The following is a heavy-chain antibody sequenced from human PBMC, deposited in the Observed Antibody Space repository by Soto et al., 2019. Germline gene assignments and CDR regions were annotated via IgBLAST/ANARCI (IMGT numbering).Heavy chain of an antibody. Sequence: QMQLVQSGPEVKKPGTSVKVSCKASGFTFASSAMQWVRQARGQRLEWIGWIVVGSGNTNYAQKFQERVTITRDMSTSTAYMELSSLRSEDTAVYYCAAALPPYDYIWGSYIPWGQGTLVTVSS. D-gene: IGHD3-16*01. CDR2: IVVGSGNT. CDR1: GFTFASSA. J-gene: IGHJ5*02. CDR3: AAALPPYDYIWGSYIP. V-gene: IGHV1-58*02.